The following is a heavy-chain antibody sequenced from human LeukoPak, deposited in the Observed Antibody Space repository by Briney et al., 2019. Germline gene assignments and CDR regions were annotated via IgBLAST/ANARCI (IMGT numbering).Heavy chain of an antibody. V-gene: IGHV3-23*01. CDR3: AKQLGYCSDGSCYFPH. CDR2: ISNNGGYT. D-gene: IGHD2-15*01. Sequence: GGSLKLSCAASGFTFSSSAMSWVRQAPGKGLEWVSAISNNGGYTYYADSVQGRFTISRDNSKSTLCLQMNSLRAEDTAVYYCAKQLGYCSDGSCYFPHWGQGTLVTVSS. J-gene: IGHJ1*01. CDR1: GFTFSSSA.